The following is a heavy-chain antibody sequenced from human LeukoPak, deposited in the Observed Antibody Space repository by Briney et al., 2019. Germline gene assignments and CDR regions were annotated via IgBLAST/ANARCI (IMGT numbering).Heavy chain of an antibody. CDR2: ISSSSSTI. CDR3: AKGSTSGWYSNRDFDY. D-gene: IGHD6-19*01. Sequence: GGSLRLACAASGFTFSSYSMNWVRQAPGKGLEWVSYISSSSSTIYYADSVKGRFTISRDNAKNSLYLQMNSLRDEDTAVYYCAKGSTSGWYSNRDFDYWGQGTLVTVSS. V-gene: IGHV3-48*02. J-gene: IGHJ4*02. CDR1: GFTFSSYS.